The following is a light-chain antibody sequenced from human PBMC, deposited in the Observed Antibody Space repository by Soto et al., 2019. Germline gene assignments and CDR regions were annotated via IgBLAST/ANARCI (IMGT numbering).Light chain of an antibody. CDR1: QNINSW. V-gene: IGKV1-5*01. J-gene: IGKJ1*01. CDR3: QHFNSYPWT. Sequence: DIQMTQSPSTLCASVGDRVTITCRASQNINSWLAWYQQKPGKAPNLLIYDASTLESGVPSRFSGSGSGTEFTLTISSLQPDDFATYYCQHFNSYPWTFGQGTKVDIK. CDR2: DAS.